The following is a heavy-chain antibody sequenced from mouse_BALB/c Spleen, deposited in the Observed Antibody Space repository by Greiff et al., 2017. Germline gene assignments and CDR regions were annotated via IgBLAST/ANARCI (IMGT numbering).Heavy chain of an antibody. Sequence: EVQLQQSGPGLVKPSQSLSLTCSVTGYSITSGYYWNWIRQFPGNKLEWMGYISYDGSNNYNPSLKNRISITRDTSKNQFFLKLNSVTTEDTATYYCASPYYGSSYYAMDYWGQGTSVTVSS. CDR3: ASPYYGSSYYAMDY. V-gene: IGHV3-6*02. CDR2: ISYDGSN. J-gene: IGHJ4*01. CDR1: GYSITSGYY. D-gene: IGHD1-1*01.